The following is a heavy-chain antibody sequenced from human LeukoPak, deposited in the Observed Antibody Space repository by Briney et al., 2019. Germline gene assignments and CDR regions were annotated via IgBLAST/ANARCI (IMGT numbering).Heavy chain of an antibody. Sequence: PSETLSLTCTVSGGSISSYYWSWIRQPPGKGLEYIGYIYYSGSASYNSSLKSRVSISIDTSKNQFSLKLNSVTAADTAVYYCATYLYGIFVSWGQGTLVTVSS. J-gene: IGHJ4*02. CDR3: ATYLYGIFVS. CDR1: GGSISSYY. CDR2: IYYSGSA. D-gene: IGHD4-17*01. V-gene: IGHV4-59*12.